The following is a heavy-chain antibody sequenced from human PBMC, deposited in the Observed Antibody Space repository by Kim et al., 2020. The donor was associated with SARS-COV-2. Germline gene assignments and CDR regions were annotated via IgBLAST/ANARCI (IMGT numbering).Heavy chain of an antibody. D-gene: IGHD6-13*01. CDR1: GFTFSSYW. J-gene: IGHJ4*02. CDR3: ARLGSSSWHFDY. V-gene: IGHV3-7*01. CDR2: IKQDGSEK. Sequence: GGSLRLSCAASGFTFSSYWMSWVRQAPGKGLEWVANIKQDGSEKYYVDSVKGRFTISRDNAKNSLCLQMNSLRAEDTAGYYCARLGSSSWHFDYWGQGTLVTVSS.